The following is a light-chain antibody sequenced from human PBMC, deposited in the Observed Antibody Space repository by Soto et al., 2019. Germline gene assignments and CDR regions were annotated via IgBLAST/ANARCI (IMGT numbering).Light chain of an antibody. CDR1: RSFASSY. Sequence: EIVLTQSPVTLSLSPGERATLSCRASRSFASSYLGWYQQKPGQAPRLLIYAASTRATGIPDRFSGSGSATDFTLTISRLEPEDSAVYYCQQYSNWPTFGGGTKVEIK. V-gene: IGKV3-20*01. CDR2: AAS. J-gene: IGKJ4*01. CDR3: QQYSNWPT.